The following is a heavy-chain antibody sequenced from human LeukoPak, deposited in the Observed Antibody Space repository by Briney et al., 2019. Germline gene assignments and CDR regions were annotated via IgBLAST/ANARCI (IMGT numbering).Heavy chain of an antibody. CDR1: GGSISSYY. J-gene: IGHJ6*03. CDR3: AREGQQVRVYYYYMDV. V-gene: IGHV4-4*07. Sequence: SETLSLTCTVSGGSISSYYWSWIRQPAGKGLEWIGRIYTSGSTNYNPSLKSRVTMSVDTSKNQFSLKLSSVTAADTAVYYCAREGQQVRVYYYYMDVWGKGTTVTVSS. D-gene: IGHD6-13*01. CDR2: IYTSGST.